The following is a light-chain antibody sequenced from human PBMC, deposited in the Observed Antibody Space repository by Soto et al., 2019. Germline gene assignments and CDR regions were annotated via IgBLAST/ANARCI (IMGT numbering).Light chain of an antibody. CDR3: QSYDSSLSGAV. J-gene: IGLJ7*01. Sequence: QTVLTQPPSVSGAPWQRVTISCTGSRSNIGAGYDVHWYQQLPGTAPKLLIYGNSNRPSGVPDRFSGSKSGTSASLAITGLQADDEADYYCQSYDSSLSGAVFGGGTQLTVL. CDR1: RSNIGAGYD. V-gene: IGLV1-40*01. CDR2: GNS.